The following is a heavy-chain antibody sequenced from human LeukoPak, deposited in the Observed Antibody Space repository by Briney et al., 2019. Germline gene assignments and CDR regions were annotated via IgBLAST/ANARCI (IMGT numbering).Heavy chain of an antibody. CDR3: ARVVDTHFDY. CDR2: ISSSSSYI. J-gene: IGHJ4*02. Sequence: PGGSLRLSCAASGFTFSSYSMNWVRQAPGKGLEWVSSISSSSSYIYYADSVKGRFAISRDNAKNSLYLQMNSLRADDTAVYYCARVVDTHFDYWGQGTLVTVSS. D-gene: IGHD5-18*01. CDR1: GFTFSSYS. V-gene: IGHV3-21*01.